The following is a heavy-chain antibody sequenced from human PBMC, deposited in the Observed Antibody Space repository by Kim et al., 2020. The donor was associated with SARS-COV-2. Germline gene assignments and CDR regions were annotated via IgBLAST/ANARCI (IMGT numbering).Heavy chain of an antibody. V-gene: IGHV5-51*01. Sequence: YSPSCQGQVTSSADKAISTAFLQWSSLRASDTAMYYCARQGNGQLLYFDPWGQGTLVTVSS. J-gene: IGHJ5*02. CDR3: ARQGNGQLLYFDP. D-gene: IGHD2-2*01.